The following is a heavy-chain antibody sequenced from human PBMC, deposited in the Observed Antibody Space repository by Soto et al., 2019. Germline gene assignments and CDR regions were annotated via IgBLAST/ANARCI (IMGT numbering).Heavy chain of an antibody. CDR1: GFTFSSYA. Sequence: GGSLRLSCAASGFTFSSYAMNWVRQAPGKGLEWVSSIGDSGVFYADSVKGRFTISRDDSRDTLYLQMDSLRAEDTALYYCAKGLKRIDYWGQGTLVTVSS. CDR2: IGDSGV. CDR3: AKGLKRIDY. J-gene: IGHJ4*02. V-gene: IGHV3-23*01.